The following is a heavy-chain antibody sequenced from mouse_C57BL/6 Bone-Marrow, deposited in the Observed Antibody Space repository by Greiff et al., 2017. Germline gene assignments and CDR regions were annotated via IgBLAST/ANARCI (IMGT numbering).Heavy chain of an antibody. D-gene: IGHD2-1*01. V-gene: IGHV1-58*01. CDR3: ARGDGNYYAMDY. CDR2: IYIGNGYT. CDR1: GYTFTSYG. Sequence: EVQLVESGAELVRPGSSVKMSCKTSGYTFTSYGINWVKQRPGQGLEWIGYIYIGNGYTEYNEKFKGKATLTSDTSSSTASMRLSSLTSEDSAIYICARGDGNYYAMDYWGQGTSVTVSS. J-gene: IGHJ4*01.